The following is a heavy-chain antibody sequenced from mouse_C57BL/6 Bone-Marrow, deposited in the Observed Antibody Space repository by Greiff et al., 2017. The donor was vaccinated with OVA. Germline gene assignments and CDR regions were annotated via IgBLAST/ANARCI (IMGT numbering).Heavy chain of an antibody. CDR2: ISNGGGST. V-gene: IGHV5-12*01. J-gene: IGHJ4*01. Sequence: EVMLVESGGGLVQPGGSLKLSCAASGFTFSDYYMYWVRQTPEKRLEWVAYISNGGGSTYYPDTVKGRFTISRDNAKNTLYLQMSRLKSEDTAMYYCARHGSSGYDAMDYWGQGTSVTVSS. CDR1: GFTFSDYY. CDR3: ARHGSSGYDAMDY. D-gene: IGHD3-2*02.